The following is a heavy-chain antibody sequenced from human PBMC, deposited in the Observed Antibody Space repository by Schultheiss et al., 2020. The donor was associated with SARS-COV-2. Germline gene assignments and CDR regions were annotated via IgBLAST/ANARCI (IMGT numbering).Heavy chain of an antibody. V-gene: IGHV1-18*01. CDR1: GYTFTSYG. Sequence: ASVKVSCKASGYTFTSYGISWVRQAPGQGLEWMGWISAYNGNTNYAQKFQGRVTMTRDTSTSTVYMELSSLRSEDTAVYYCARDPGGTDYGIPLFDYWGQGTLVTVSS. CDR3: ARDPGGTDYGIPLFDY. J-gene: IGHJ4*02. CDR2: ISAYNGNT. D-gene: IGHD4-17*01.